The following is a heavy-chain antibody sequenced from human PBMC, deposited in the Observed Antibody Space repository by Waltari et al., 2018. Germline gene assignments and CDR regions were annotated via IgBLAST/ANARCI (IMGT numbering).Heavy chain of an antibody. CDR2: ISYDGSNK. Sequence: QVQLVESGGGVVQPGRSLRLSCAASGFTFSSYAMHWVRQAPGKGLEWVAVISYDGSNKYYADSVKGRFTISRDNSKNTLYLQMNSLRAEDTAVYYCARESPYYWDYWGQGTLVTVSS. J-gene: IGHJ4*02. CDR3: ARESPYYWDY. D-gene: IGHD3-10*01. V-gene: IGHV3-30*04. CDR1: GFTFSSYA.